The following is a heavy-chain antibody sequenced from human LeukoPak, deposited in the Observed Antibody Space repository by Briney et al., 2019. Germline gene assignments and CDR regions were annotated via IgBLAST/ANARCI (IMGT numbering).Heavy chain of an antibody. J-gene: IGHJ3*02. CDR1: GFTFSSYD. CDR2: IGNAGDT. CDR3: ARGHVGAFDI. V-gene: IGHV3-13*01. D-gene: IGHD1-26*01. Sequence: PGGSLRLSCAASGFTFSSYDMHWVRQATGKGLEWVSAIGNAGDTYYPGSGKGRFTISRENAKNSLYLQMNSLRAGDTAVYYCARGHVGAFDIWGQGTMVTVSS.